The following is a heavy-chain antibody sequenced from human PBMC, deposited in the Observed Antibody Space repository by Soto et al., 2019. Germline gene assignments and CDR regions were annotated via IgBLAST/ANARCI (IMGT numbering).Heavy chain of an antibody. Sequence: GGSLRLSCAASGFTFSSYAMSWVRQAPGEGLEWVSVIGSGGTIYYADSVKGRFAISRDNSKNILYLQMNSLKTEDTAVYYCTTDSYFTLKLVRFDYWGLGTLVTVSS. D-gene: IGHD3-22*01. CDR1: GFTFSSYA. CDR2: IGSGGTI. CDR3: TTDSYFTLKLVRFDY. V-gene: IGHV3-23*01. J-gene: IGHJ4*01.